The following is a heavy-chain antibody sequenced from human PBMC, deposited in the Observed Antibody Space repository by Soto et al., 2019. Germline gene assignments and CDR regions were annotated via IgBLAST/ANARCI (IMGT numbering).Heavy chain of an antibody. J-gene: IGHJ6*02. CDR2: IIPIFGTA. CDR1: GGTFSSYA. V-gene: IGHV1-69*13. Sequence: SVKVSCKASGGTFSSYAISWVRQAPGQGLEWMGGIIPIFGTANYAQKFQGRVTITADESTSTAYMELSSLRSEDTAVYYCASNYYGSGSYPDYYYYSGMDVWGQGTTVTVSS. CDR3: ASNYYGSGSYPDYYYYSGMDV. D-gene: IGHD3-10*01.